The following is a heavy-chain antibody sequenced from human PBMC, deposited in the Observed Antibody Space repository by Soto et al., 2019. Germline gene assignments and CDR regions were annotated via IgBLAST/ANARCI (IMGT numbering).Heavy chain of an antibody. Sequence: EVQLLESGGGLVQPGGSLRLSCAASGFTFGNYAMSWVRQAPGKGLQWVSAIGGTGNNIYYADSVKGRFIISRDKSKNTLYLQMNSLRAEDTAVYYCAKVKLGIQQGLVYFDYWGQGTLVTVSS. CDR1: GFTFGNYA. CDR3: AKVKLGIQQGLVYFDY. D-gene: IGHD6-13*01. V-gene: IGHV3-23*01. J-gene: IGHJ4*02. CDR2: IGGTGNNI.